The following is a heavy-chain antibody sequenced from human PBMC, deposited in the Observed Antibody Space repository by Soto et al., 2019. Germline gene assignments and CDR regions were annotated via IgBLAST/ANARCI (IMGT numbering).Heavy chain of an antibody. CDR3: ARDPGSSASFDY. D-gene: IGHD6-6*01. CDR1: GETFTSDA. Sequence: ASVHVSCTPCGETFTSDAISWVRQAPGQGLEWMGWISAYNGNKNYAQKLQGRVTMTTDTSTSTAYMELRSLRSDDTAVYYCARDPGSSASFDYWGQGTLVTGSS. V-gene: IGHV1-18*04. CDR2: ISAYNGNK. J-gene: IGHJ4*02.